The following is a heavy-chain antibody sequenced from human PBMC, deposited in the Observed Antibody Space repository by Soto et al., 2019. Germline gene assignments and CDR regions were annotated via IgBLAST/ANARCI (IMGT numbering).Heavy chain of an antibody. Sequence: QVQLQESGPGLVKPSQTLSLTCTVSGGSISSGDYYWSWIRQPPGKGLEWIGYILYSGTTNYNPSLESRLTTSVDTSKNQFSLKLTSVTAADTAVYYCARNGALAYWGRGTLVTVSS. V-gene: IGHV4-30-4*01. CDR2: ILYSGTT. CDR1: GGSISSGDYY. J-gene: IGHJ4*02. D-gene: IGHD2-8*01. CDR3: ARNGALAY.